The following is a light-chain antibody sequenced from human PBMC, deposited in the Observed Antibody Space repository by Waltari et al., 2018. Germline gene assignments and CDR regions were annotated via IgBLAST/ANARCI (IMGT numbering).Light chain of an antibody. CDR1: SSDVGGYNY. CDR3: SSYTSSRTYV. CDR2: HVS. J-gene: IGLJ1*01. V-gene: IGLV2-14*03. Sequence: QSALTQPASVSGSPGQSITISCTGTSSDVGGYNYVSWYQQYPGTAPKVLIFHVSKRPSGVSERFSGSKSANTASLTISGLQAEDEADYYCSSYTSSRTYVFGTGTKVTVL.